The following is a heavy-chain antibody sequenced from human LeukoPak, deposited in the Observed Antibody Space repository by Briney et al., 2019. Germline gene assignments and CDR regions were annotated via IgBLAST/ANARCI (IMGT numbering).Heavy chain of an antibody. CDR3: VREGNYASGFEY. Sequence: GGSLRLSCAASGFTFSSYAMHWVRQAPGKGLEWVAIISYDGSNKYYADSVKGRFTISRDNAKNSLYLQMNSLRDEDMAVYYCVREGNYASGFEYWGQGALVTVSS. V-gene: IGHV3-30-3*01. D-gene: IGHD1-7*01. CDR1: GFTFSSYA. J-gene: IGHJ4*02. CDR2: ISYDGSNK.